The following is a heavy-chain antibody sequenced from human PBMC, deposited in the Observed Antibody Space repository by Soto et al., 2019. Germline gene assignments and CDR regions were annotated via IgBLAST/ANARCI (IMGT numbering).Heavy chain of an antibody. CDR2: INPSGGST. Sequence: QVQLVQSGAEVKKPGASVKVSCKASGYTFTSYYMHWVRQAPGQGLEWMGIINPSGGSTSYAQKFQGRVNMTRDTSTSTVYMELSSLRSEDTAVYYCARDFGSTAGATTFDYWGQGTLVTVSS. CDR1: GYTFTSYY. CDR3: ARDFGSTAGATTFDY. D-gene: IGHD1-26*01. J-gene: IGHJ4*02. V-gene: IGHV1-46*01.